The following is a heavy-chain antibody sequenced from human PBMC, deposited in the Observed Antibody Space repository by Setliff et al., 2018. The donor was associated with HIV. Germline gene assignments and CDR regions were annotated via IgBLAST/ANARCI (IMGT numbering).Heavy chain of an antibody. V-gene: IGHV1-2*02. CDR2: INPNSGGT. CDR1: GYTFTGYY. CDR3: ARGVWELPPYYMDV. J-gene: IGHJ6*03. Sequence: GASVKVSCKASGYTFTGYYVHWVRQAPGQGLEWMGWINPNSGGTNYAQEFQGRVTMTRDTSISTAHMELSRLTSDDTAVYYCARGVWELPPYYMDVWGKGTTVTVSS. D-gene: IGHD1-26*01.